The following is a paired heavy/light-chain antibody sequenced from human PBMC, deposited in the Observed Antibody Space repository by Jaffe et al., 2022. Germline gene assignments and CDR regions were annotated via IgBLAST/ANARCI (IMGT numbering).Heavy chain of an antibody. Sequence: EVQVMESGGGLAKPGGSLRLSCAASGFSVTEAWMTWVRQAPGKGLQWVGRIYSRSDGETTDYAAPVKGRFTISRDASKNTMFLQMNSLKNEDTAVYYCTTDIPGAPTDYWGQGTLVTVSS. D-gene: IGHD2-21*01. CDR1: GFSVTEAW. CDR3: TTDIPGAPTDY. CDR2: IYSRSDGETT. J-gene: IGHJ4*02. V-gene: IGHV3-15*01.
Light chain of an antibody. J-gene: IGKJ3*01. CDR3: QQRSIRPPLT. V-gene: IGKV3-11*01. CDR1: QNFSDY. Sequence: DIVLTQSPATLSLSPGDRATLSCRASQNFSDYLAWYQHKPGQAPRLLIYSASIRVTGIPARFGGSGSGTDFTLTINSLEPEDFAVYYCQQRSIRPPLTFGPGTRVD. CDR2: SAS.